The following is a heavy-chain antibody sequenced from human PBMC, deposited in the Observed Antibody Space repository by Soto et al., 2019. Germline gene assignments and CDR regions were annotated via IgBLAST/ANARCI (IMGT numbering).Heavy chain of an antibody. D-gene: IGHD1-20*01. J-gene: IGHJ4*02. CDR1: GVSITSYY. Sequence: QVQLQESGPGLVKPSETLSLTCTVSGVSITSYYWSWIRQRAGQGMEWIGRIYSSGSTNYNSSLKRRVTMSTDTSTNQFSLQQSSVTAADTAVYYCACLYNWNGWSDYWGQGTLVTVSS. CDR2: IYSSGST. CDR3: ACLYNWNGWSDY. V-gene: IGHV4-4*07.